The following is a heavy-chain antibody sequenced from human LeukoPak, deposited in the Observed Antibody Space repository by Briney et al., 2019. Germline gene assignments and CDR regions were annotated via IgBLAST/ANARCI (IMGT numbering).Heavy chain of an antibody. D-gene: IGHD3-3*01. Sequence: SETLSLTCTVSGGSISSGDYYWSWIRRPPGKGLEWIGYIYYSGSTYYNPSLKSRVTISVDTSKNQFSLKLSSVTAADTAVYYCARGPQYDFWSGYYPLLSRFDPWGQGTLVTVSS. V-gene: IGHV4-30-4*08. J-gene: IGHJ5*02. CDR1: GGSISSGDYY. CDR2: IYYSGST. CDR3: ARGPQYDFWSGYYPLLSRFDP.